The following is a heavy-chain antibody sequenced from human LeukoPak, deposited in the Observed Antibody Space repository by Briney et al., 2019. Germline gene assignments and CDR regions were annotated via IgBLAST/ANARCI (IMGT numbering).Heavy chain of an antibody. D-gene: IGHD6-13*01. Sequence: GSLRLSCAASGFTFSSYWMSWVRQPPGKGLEWIGSIYYSGSTYYNPSLKSRVTISVDTSKNQFSLKLSSVTAADTAVYYCARAGQQLEWFDPWGQGTLVTVSS. J-gene: IGHJ5*02. CDR1: GFTFSSYW. V-gene: IGHV4-39*07. CDR3: ARAGQQLEWFDP. CDR2: IYYSGST.